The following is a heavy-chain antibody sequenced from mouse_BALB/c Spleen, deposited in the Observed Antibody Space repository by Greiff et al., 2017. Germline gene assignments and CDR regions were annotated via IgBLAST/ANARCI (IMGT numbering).Heavy chain of an antibody. V-gene: IGHV1S126*01. CDR1: GYSFTSYW. CDR3: ARGVDYGSSYVNYFDY. D-gene: IGHD1-1*01. J-gene: IGHJ2*01. Sequence: QVQLKESGPQLVRPGASVKISCKASGYSFTSYWMHWVKQRPGQGLEWIGMIDPSDSETRLNQKFKDKATLTVDKSSSTAYMQLSSPTSEDSAVYYCARGVDYGSSYVNYFDYWGQGTTLTVSS. CDR2: IDPSDSET.